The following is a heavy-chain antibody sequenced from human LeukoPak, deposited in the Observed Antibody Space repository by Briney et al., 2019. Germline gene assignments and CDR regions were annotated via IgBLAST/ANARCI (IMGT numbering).Heavy chain of an antibody. CDR1: GGSISTYY. D-gene: IGHD2-2*02. CDR3: ASSLNCSSTSCYNAV. CDR2: IYYSGST. V-gene: IGHV4-59*01. Sequence: PSETLSLTCTVSGGSISTYYWSWIRQPPGKGLEWIGYIYYSGSTNYNPSLKSRVTISVDTSKNQFSLKLSSVTAADTAVYYCASSLNCSSTSCYNAVWGQGTLVTVSS. J-gene: IGHJ4*02.